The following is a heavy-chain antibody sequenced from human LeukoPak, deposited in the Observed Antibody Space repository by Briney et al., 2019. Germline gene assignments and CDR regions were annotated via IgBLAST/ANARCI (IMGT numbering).Heavy chain of an antibody. CDR2: IIPIFGTA. CDR3: ARDKSGGWYSGDLDY. Sequence: SVKVSCKASGGTFSSYAISWVRQAPGQGLEWMGGIIPIFGTANYAQKFQGRVTITTDESTSTAYMELSSLRSEDTAVYYCARDKSGGWYSGDLDYWGQGTLVTVSS. D-gene: IGHD6-19*01. V-gene: IGHV1-69*05. CDR1: GGTFSSYA. J-gene: IGHJ4*02.